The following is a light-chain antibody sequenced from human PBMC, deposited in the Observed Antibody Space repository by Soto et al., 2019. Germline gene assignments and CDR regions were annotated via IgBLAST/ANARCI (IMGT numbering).Light chain of an antibody. V-gene: IGLV1-47*01. J-gene: IGLJ2*01. CDR1: SSNIESNY. Sequence: QSVLTQPPSASGTPGQRVTISCSGSSSNIESNYVYWYQQLPGTAPKLVIYRNNQRPSGVPDRLSGSKSGTSASLAISGLRSEDEADYYCATWDDSLSGRVFGGGTQLTVL. CDR3: ATWDDSLSGRV. CDR2: RNN.